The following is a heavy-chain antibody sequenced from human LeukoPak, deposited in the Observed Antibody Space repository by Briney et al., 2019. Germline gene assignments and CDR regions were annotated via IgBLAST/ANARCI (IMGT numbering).Heavy chain of an antibody. J-gene: IGHJ4*02. D-gene: IGHD6-19*01. Sequence: PGGSLRLSCAASGFTFSSYAMSRVRQAPGKGLEWVSAISGSGGSTYYADSVKGRFTISRDNSKNTLYLQMNSLRAEDTAVYYCAKDHSSGWYYFDYWGQGTLVTVSS. CDR2: ISGSGGST. V-gene: IGHV3-23*01. CDR3: AKDHSSGWYYFDY. CDR1: GFTFSSYA.